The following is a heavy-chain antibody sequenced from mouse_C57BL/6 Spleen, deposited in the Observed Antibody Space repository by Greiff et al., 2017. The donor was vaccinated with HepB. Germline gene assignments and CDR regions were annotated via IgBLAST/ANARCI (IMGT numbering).Heavy chain of an antibody. Sequence: VMLVESGGGLVQPGGSLKLSCAASGFTFSDYYMYWVRQTPEKRLEWVAYISNGGGSTYYPDTVKGRFTISRDNAKNTLYLQMSRLKSEDTAMYYCARHRVGYSFDYWGQGTTLTVSS. CDR2: ISNGGGST. V-gene: IGHV5-12*01. CDR1: GFTFSDYY. CDR3: ARHRVGYSFDY. J-gene: IGHJ2*01. D-gene: IGHD2-3*01.